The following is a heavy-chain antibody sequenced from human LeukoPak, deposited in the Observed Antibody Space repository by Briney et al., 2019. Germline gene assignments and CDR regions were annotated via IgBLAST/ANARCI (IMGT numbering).Heavy chain of an antibody. Sequence: SETLSRTCAVYGGSFSGYYWSWIRQPPGKGLEWIGEINHSGSTNYNPSLKSRVTISVDTSKNQFSLKLSSVTAADTAVYYCARQTGLRYFDWLAYWGQGTLVTVS. CDR3: ARQTGLRYFDWLAY. J-gene: IGHJ4*02. CDR1: GGSFSGYY. D-gene: IGHD3-9*01. CDR2: INHSGST. V-gene: IGHV4-34*01.